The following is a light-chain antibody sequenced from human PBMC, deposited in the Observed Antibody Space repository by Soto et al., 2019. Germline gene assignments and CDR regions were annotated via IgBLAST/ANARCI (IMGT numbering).Light chain of an antibody. CDR3: QQRSSWPLT. Sequence: EIELTQSPATLSLSPGERATLSCRASQSVSNYLAWYQQKPGQVPRVLIYDASNRATGIPARFSGSGSGTDFTLTLSSLEPEDFAVYYCQQRSSWPLTFGGGTKVEIK. V-gene: IGKV3-11*01. CDR2: DAS. J-gene: IGKJ4*01. CDR1: QSVSNY.